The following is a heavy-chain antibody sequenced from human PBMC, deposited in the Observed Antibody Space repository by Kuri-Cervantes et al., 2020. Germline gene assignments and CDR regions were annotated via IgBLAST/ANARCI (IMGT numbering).Heavy chain of an antibody. CDR3: ARGGEDGMDV. J-gene: IGHJ6*02. CDR2: MNPNSGNT. Sequence: ASVKVSCKTSGYIFTDNYIHWVRQATGQGLEWMGWMNPNSGNTGYAQKFQGRVTMTRNTSISTAYMELSSLRSEDTAVYYCARGGEDGMDVWGQGTTVTVSS. V-gene: IGHV1-8*02. CDR1: GYIFTDNY.